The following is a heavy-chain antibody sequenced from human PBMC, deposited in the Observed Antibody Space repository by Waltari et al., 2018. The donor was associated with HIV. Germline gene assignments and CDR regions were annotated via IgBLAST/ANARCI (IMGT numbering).Heavy chain of an antibody. CDR2: IYWNDDK. CDR1: GFSLTTRGVG. Sequence: QITLKESGPTLVKPTQTLTLTCTFSGFSLTTRGVGVGWIRQPPGKALEWLALIYWNDDKRYSPSRKSRLTNTKDTSKNQVVLTVTNMDPVDTATYYCAHRPRNVCPYWAAHYCFDYWGQGTLVTVSS. CDR3: AHRPRNVCPYWAAHYCFDY. V-gene: IGHV2-5*01. J-gene: IGHJ4*02. D-gene: IGHD2-8*02.